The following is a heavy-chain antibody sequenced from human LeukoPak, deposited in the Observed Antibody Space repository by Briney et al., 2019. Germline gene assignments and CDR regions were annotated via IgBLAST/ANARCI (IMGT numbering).Heavy chain of an antibody. D-gene: IGHD2-8*01. CDR3: ARGAVVLMVYAIEATPPVWFDP. Sequence: PSETLSLTCTVSGGSISSSSYYWGWIRQPPGKGLEWIGSIYYSGSTYYNPSLKSRVTISVDTSKNQFSLKLSSVTAADTAVYYCARGAVVLMVYAIEATPPVWFDPWGQGTLVTVSS. CDR1: GGSISSSSYY. V-gene: IGHV4-39*07. CDR2: IYYSGST. J-gene: IGHJ5*02.